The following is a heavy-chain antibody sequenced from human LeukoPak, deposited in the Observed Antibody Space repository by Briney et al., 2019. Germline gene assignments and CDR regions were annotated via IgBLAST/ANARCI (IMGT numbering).Heavy chain of an antibody. Sequence: GGSLRLSCAASGFTFSSYAMHWVRQAPGKGLEYVSAISSNGGSTYYANSVKGRFTISRDNSKNTLYLQMGSLRAEDMAVYYCARDGLSGWYYFDYWGQGTLVTVSS. J-gene: IGHJ4*02. CDR2: ISSNGGST. CDR1: GFTFSSYA. V-gene: IGHV3-64*01. CDR3: ARDGLSGWYYFDY. D-gene: IGHD6-19*01.